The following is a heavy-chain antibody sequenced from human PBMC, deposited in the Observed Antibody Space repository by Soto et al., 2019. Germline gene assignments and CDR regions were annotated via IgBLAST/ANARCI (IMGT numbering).Heavy chain of an antibody. Sequence: GGSLRLSCAASGFTFSSYAMSWVRQAPGKGLEWVSAISGSGGSTYYADSVKGRFTISRDNSKNTLYLQMNSLRAEDTAVYYCAKSQEDIVVVPSDYWGQGTLVTVS. D-gene: IGHD2-2*01. CDR2: ISGSGGST. J-gene: IGHJ4*02. CDR3: AKSQEDIVVVPSDY. CDR1: GFTFSSYA. V-gene: IGHV3-23*01.